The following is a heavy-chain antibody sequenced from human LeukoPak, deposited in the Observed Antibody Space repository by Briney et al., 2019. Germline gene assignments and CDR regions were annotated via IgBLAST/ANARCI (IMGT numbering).Heavy chain of an antibody. CDR2: IRYDGSNK. Sequence: GGSPRLSCAASGFTFSSYGMHWVRQAPGKGLEWVAFIRYDGSNKYYADSVKGRFTISRDNSKNTLYQQMNSLRAEDTAVYYCAKDSIAAAPGYYYYMDVWGKGTTVTVSS. CDR3: AKDSIAAAPGYYYYMDV. D-gene: IGHD6-13*01. J-gene: IGHJ6*03. CDR1: GFTFSSYG. V-gene: IGHV3-30*02.